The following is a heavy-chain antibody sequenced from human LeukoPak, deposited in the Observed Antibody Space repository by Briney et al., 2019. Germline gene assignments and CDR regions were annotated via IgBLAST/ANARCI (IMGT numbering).Heavy chain of an antibody. J-gene: IGHJ4*02. CDR3: ARDPRLNDY. Sequence: SETLSFTCTVSGGSISSSSYYWGWIRQPPGKGLEWIGSIYYSGSTYYNPSLKSRVTISVDTSKNQFSLKLSSVTAADTAVYYCARDPRLNDYWGQGTLVTVSS. V-gene: IGHV4-39*07. CDR2: IYYSGST. CDR1: GGSISSSSYY.